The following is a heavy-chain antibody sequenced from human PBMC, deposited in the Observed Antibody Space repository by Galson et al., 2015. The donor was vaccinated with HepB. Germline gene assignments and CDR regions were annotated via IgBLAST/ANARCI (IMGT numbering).Heavy chain of an antibody. Sequence: SLRLSCAVSGFTFSRHAFHWVRQAPGRGLEWVALISSDYTSKFYADSVKGRLSISRDNSKDTVYLQMNSLRDEDTAVYYCASDCDGSGSFYNMLGYWGQGTTVTVSS. CDR3: ASDCDGSGSFYNMLGY. V-gene: IGHV3-30*07. D-gene: IGHD3-10*01. CDR1: GFTFSRHA. CDR2: ISSDYTSK. J-gene: IGHJ6*02.